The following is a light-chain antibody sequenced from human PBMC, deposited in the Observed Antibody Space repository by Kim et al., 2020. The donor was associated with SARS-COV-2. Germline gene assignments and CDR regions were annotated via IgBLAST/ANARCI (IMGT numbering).Light chain of an antibody. CDR3: QVWDISSDHYV. J-gene: IGLJ1*01. V-gene: IGLV3-21*04. CDR1: DMGSKS. Sequence: AAGKTASVTCGGNDMGSKSVHWYQQRPGQAPVLVLYYNTDRPSGIPERFSGSNSGNTATLTINRVEAGDEADYYCQVWDISSDHYVFGTGTKVTVL. CDR2: YNT.